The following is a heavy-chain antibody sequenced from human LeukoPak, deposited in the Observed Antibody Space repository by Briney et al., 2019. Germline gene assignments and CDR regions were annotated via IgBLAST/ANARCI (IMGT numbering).Heavy chain of an antibody. V-gene: IGHV3-53*01. CDR3: ARDRRSIAAAGTGWFDP. D-gene: IGHD6-13*01. CDR2: IYSGGST. Sequence: GGSLRLSCAASGFTVSSNYMSWVRQAPGKGLEWVSVIYSGGSTYYADSVKGRFTISRDNSKNTLYLQMNSPRAEDTAVYYCARDRRSIAAAGTGWFDPWGQGTLVTVSS. J-gene: IGHJ5*02. CDR1: GFTVSSNY.